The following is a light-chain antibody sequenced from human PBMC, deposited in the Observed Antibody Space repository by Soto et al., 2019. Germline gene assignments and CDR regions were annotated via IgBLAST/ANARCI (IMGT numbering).Light chain of an antibody. CDR1: QSVNIY. Sequence: LPPSPAALSLTKCARVALPVSASQSVNIYLAWYQQKPGQAPRLLIINAFNRANGIPARFSGSGAGTDFTLTISSLEPEDVAVRYCQQRTNCPSTPFGPGTKVDIK. CDR3: QQRTNCPSTP. J-gene: IGKJ3*01. CDR2: NAF. V-gene: IGKV3-11*01.